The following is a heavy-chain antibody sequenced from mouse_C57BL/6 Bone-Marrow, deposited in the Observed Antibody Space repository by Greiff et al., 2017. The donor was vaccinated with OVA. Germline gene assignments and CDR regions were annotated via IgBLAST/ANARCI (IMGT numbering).Heavy chain of an antibody. D-gene: IGHD2-3*01. Sequence: QVQLQQPGAELVKPGASVKLSCKASGYTFTSYWMQWVKQRPGQGLEWIGEIDPSDSYTNYNQKFKGKATLTVDTSSSTAYMQLSSLTSEDSAVYYCARGDGYYSAWCAYWGQGTLVTVSA. J-gene: IGHJ3*01. CDR2: IDPSDSYT. V-gene: IGHV1-50*01. CDR3: ARGDGYYSAWCAY. CDR1: GYTFTSYW.